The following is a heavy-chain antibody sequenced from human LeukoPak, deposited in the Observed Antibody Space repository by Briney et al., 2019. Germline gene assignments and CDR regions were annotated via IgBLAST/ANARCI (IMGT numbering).Heavy chain of an antibody. CDR2: IYTSGDT. V-gene: IGHV3-66*02. CDR3: VRVRYSGSWFPVPNFDC. Sequence: PGVSLRLSCAASGVTLSGSYMIWVRQAPGKVLEWVSVIYTSGDTYYADSVKGRFTISRDSSKNTLYLQMNTLRTEDTAVYYCVRVRYSGSWFPVPNFDCWGQGTLVTVSS. J-gene: IGHJ4*02. CDR1: GVTLSGSY. D-gene: IGHD1-26*01.